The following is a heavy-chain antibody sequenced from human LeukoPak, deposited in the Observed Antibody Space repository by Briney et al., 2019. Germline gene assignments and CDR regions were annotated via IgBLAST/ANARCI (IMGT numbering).Heavy chain of an antibody. J-gene: IGHJ4*02. V-gene: IGHV3-30*04. CDR1: GFTFNNYP. CDR2: IGYDGRFK. CDR3: ARDPKTGTPDYFDY. D-gene: IGHD3-10*01. Sequence: PGTSLRLPCATSGFTFNNYPMHWVRQAPGKGLEWVAVIGYDGRFKFHSDSVKGPFTISRDDSKNTLYLQMNSLRPEDTALYYCARDPKTGTPDYFDYWGQGTLVTVST.